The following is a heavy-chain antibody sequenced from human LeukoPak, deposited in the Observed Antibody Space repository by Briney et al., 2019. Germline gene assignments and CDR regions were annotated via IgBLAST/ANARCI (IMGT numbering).Heavy chain of an antibody. J-gene: IGHJ4*02. CDR1: GFTFSSYA. CDR2: ISYDGSNK. CDR3: ASPPDSTLDY. Sequence: GGSLRLSCAASGFTFSSYAMHWVRQAPGKGLEWVAVISYDGSNKYYADSVKGRFTISRDNSKNTLYLQMNSLRADDTAVYYCASPPDSTLDYWGQGTLVTVSS. V-gene: IGHV3-30-3*01. D-gene: IGHD2-2*01.